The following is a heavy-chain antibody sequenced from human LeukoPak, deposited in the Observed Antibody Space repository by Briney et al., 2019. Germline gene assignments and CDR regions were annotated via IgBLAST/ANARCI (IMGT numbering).Heavy chain of an antibody. Sequence: ASLKVSCQASGYTFTSHGISWVRQTPGQGIEWMGWISAYNGNTNNAQKQPGRVTMTTDTHTRTAYMELRSLRSDDAAVYYCARALCPGIAEAGYNLDYWVQGTLVTVRS. CDR2: ISAYNGNT. V-gene: IGHV1-18*01. CDR3: ARALCPGIAEAGYNLDY. CDR1: GYTFTSHG. J-gene: IGHJ4*02. D-gene: IGHD6-13*01.